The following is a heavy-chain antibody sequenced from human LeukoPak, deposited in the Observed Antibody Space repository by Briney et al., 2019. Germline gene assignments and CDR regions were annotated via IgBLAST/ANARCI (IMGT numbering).Heavy chain of an antibody. CDR3: AKDLAYYDSSGDYYPAFDI. J-gene: IGHJ3*02. Sequence: GRSLRLSCAVSGFTFGDYGTHWVRQAPGKGLEWLAVLSYDGTNKYYADSVKGRFTISRDNSENTLYLQMNSLRAEDTAIYYCAKDLAYYDSSGDYYPAFDIWGQGTMVTVSS. CDR2: LSYDGTNK. D-gene: IGHD3-22*01. V-gene: IGHV3-30*18. CDR1: GFTFGDYG.